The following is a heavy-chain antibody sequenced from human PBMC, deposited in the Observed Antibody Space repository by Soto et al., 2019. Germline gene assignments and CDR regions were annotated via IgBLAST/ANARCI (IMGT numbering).Heavy chain of an antibody. CDR1: GGSISSSSHY. V-gene: IGHV4-39*02. CDR2: MFYSGST. D-gene: IGHD2-8*02. CDR3: ARDKITGLFDY. J-gene: IGHJ4*02. Sequence: SETLSLTCTVSGGSISSSSHYWGWIRQPPGKGLEWVGTMFYSGSTYYNTSLESRVTISVDPSKNQFSLKLSSVTAADTAVYYCARDKITGLFDYWGQGTLVTVSS.